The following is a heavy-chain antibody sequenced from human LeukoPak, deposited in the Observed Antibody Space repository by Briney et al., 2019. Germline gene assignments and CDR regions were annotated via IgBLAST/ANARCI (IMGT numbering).Heavy chain of an antibody. CDR3: ARRRQLANYYYYGMDV. V-gene: IGHV4-59*12. CDR2: IYYSGST. Sequence: SETLSLTCTVSGGSISSYYWSWIRQPPGKGLEWIGYIYYSGSTNYNPSFKSRVIISVDTSKNQFSLKLSSVTAANTAVYYCARRRQLANYYYYGMDVWGQGTTVTVSS. CDR1: GGSISSYY. D-gene: IGHD6-13*01. J-gene: IGHJ6*02.